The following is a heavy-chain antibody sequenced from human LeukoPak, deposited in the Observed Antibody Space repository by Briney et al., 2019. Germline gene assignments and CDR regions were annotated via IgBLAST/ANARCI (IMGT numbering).Heavy chain of an antibody. V-gene: IGHV4-38-2*02. D-gene: IGHD4-17*01. CDR3: ARRAVSPAVTTRFFDY. J-gene: IGHJ4*02. CDR1: GYSISSGYY. CDR2: IYPTGST. Sequence: SETLSLTCTVSGYSISSGYYWGWIRQPPGKGLEWIGNIYPTGSTYYNPSLKSRVTISVDTSKNQFSLKVSSVTAADTAVYYCARRAVSPAVTTRFFDYWGQGTLVTVSS.